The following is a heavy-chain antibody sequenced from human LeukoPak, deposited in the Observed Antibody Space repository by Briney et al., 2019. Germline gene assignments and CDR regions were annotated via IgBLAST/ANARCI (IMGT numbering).Heavy chain of an antibody. CDR3: ATSAGDYRAGHYYYMGV. D-gene: IGHD4-11*01. V-gene: IGHV1-2*02. J-gene: IGHJ6*03. CDR2: IDPNTAGT. CDR1: GYTFTGYY. Sequence: ASVKVSCKASGYTFTGYYFHWVRQAPGQGLEWMGWIDPNTAGTNYAQKSLGGVTLTWDTSISTAYMELNRLTSDDTAVYYCATSAGDYRAGHYYYMGVWGKGTSVTVSS.